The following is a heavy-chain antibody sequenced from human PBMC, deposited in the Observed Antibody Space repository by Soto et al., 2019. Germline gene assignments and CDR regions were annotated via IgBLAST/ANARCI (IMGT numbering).Heavy chain of an antibody. Sequence: SQTLSLTCAISGDSVSSNSAAWNWIRQSPSRGLEWLGRTYYRSRWYNDYAVSVKSRITVNPDTSKNQFSLHLNSVTPEDTAVYYCAGTTWLQWYYMDVWDKGTTVTVFS. J-gene: IGHJ6*03. CDR2: TYYRSRWYN. CDR3: AGTTWLQWYYMDV. CDR1: GDSVSSNSAA. D-gene: IGHD1-7*01. V-gene: IGHV6-1*01.